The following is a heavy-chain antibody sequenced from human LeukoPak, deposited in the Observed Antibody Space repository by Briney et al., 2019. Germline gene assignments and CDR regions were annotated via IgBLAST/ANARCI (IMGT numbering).Heavy chain of an antibody. J-gene: IGHJ4*02. D-gene: IGHD3-10*02. CDR3: ARSTGSTMFIDY. CDR1: GGSISSGSYY. V-gene: IGHV4-61*02. CDR2: IYTSGST. Sequence: SETLSLTRTVSGGSISSGSYYWSWIRQPAGKGLEWIGRIYTSGSTNYNPSLKSRVTISVDTSKNQFSLKLSSVTAADTAVHYCARSTGSTMFIDYWGQGTLVTVSS.